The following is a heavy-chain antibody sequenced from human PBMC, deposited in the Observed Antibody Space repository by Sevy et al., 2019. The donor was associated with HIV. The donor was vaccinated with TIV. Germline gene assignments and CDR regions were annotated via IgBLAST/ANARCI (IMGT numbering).Heavy chain of an antibody. J-gene: IGHJ4*02. V-gene: IGHV3-74*01. CDR1: GFTFTNYW. CDR2: VDNDGSGT. CDR3: TRDMYGIDY. D-gene: IGHD2-8*01. Sequence: GGSLRLSCAASGFTFTNYWMHWVRQAPGKGLVWVSRVDNDGSGTNYADSVKGRFTNSRDNAKNTVYVQMNSLRAEDTAVYYCTRDMYGIDYWGQGTLVTVSS.